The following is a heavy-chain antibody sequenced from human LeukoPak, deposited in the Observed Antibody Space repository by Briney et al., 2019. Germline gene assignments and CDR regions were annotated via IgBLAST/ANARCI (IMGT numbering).Heavy chain of an antibody. D-gene: IGHD5-12*01. CDR2: IYTSGST. Sequence: SETLSLTCTVSGGSISSYYWSWIRQPAGKGLEWIGRIYTSGSTNYNPSLKSRVTMSVDTSKNQFSLKLSSVTAADTAVYYCARDLTMVVATIFDYWGQGTLVTVSS. CDR1: GGSISSYY. V-gene: IGHV4-4*07. CDR3: ARDLTMVVATIFDY. J-gene: IGHJ4*02.